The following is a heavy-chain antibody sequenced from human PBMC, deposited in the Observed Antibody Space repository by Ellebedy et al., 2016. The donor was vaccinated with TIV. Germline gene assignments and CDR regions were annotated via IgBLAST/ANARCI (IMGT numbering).Heavy chain of an antibody. D-gene: IGHD4-23*01. CDR2: ISYDGSSK. J-gene: IGHJ3*01. Sequence: PGGSLRLSCAASGFNFRNYAMHWVRQPPGKGLEWVALISYDGSSKYYADSVKGRFTVARDNAKNSLYLQMNSLRAEDTAIYYCARDPVGVGPAFDVWGQGTMVTVSS. CDR1: GFNFRNYA. CDR3: ARDPVGVGPAFDV. V-gene: IGHV3-30*04.